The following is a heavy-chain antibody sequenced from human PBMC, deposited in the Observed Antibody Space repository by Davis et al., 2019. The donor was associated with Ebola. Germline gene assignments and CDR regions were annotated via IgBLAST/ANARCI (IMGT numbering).Heavy chain of an antibody. CDR3: AKVGAVAGTKFHFDC. Sequence: GGSLRLSCATSGFTFSNYGMHWVRQAPGKGLEWVAFIRNDGSDKYYVDSVKGRFTISRDNSKNMIYLQMNSLRAEDTAVYFCAKVGAVAGTKFHFDCWGQGTLVTVSS. CDR1: GFTFSNYG. D-gene: IGHD6-19*01. CDR2: IRNDGSDK. J-gene: IGHJ4*02. V-gene: IGHV3-30*02.